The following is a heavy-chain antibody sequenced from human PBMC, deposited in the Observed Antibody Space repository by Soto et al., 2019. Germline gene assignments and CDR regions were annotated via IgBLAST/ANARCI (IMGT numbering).Heavy chain of an antibody. V-gene: IGHV4-30-4*01. Sequence: SETLSLTCTVSVGSISSGDYYWSWIRQPPGKGLEWIGYIYYSGSTYYNPSLKSRVTISVDTSKNQFSLKLSSVTAADTAVYYCARKNPYYYDSSGSRNAALDIWGQGTMVTVS. CDR1: VGSISSGDYY. D-gene: IGHD3-22*01. CDR2: IYYSGST. J-gene: IGHJ3*02. CDR3: ARKNPYYYDSSGSRNAALDI.